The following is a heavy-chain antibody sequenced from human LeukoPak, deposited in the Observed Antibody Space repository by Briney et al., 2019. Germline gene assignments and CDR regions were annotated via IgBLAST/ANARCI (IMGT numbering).Heavy chain of an antibody. D-gene: IGHD4-17*01. J-gene: IGHJ5*02. Sequence: GGSLRLSCAASEFTFSSYGMHWVRQAPGKGLEWVSVIYSGGSTYYADSVKGRFTISRDNSKNTLYLQMNSLSAEDTAVYYCARVGDYEAGWFDPWGQGTLVTVSS. CDR3: ARVGDYEAGWFDP. V-gene: IGHV3-NL1*01. CDR2: IYSGGST. CDR1: EFTFSSYG.